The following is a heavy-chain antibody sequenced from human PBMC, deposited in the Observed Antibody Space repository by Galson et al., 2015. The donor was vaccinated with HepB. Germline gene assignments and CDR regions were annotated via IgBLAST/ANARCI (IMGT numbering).Heavy chain of an antibody. Sequence: SLRLSCAASGFIFYDYTIHWVRQAPGGGQEWVSLVNPRGITYYVDSVRGRFTVSRDNSKYSVYLQMNSLRTEDTAFYYCAKEMSTIFWDSWGQGTLVTVSS. V-gene: IGHV3-43*01. CDR2: VNPRGIT. CDR1: GFIFYDYT. J-gene: IGHJ4*02. D-gene: IGHD5-24*01. CDR3: AKEMSTIFWDS.